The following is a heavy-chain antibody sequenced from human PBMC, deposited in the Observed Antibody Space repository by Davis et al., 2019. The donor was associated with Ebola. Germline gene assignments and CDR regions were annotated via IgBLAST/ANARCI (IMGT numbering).Heavy chain of an antibody. CDR1: GFTFSSYG. Sequence: PGGSLRLSCAASGFTFSSYGMHWVRQAPGKGLEWVAVIWYDGSNKYYADSVKGRFTISRDNSKNTLYLQMNSLRAEDTAVYYCARAAVTTLYYYVMDVWGQGTTVTVSS. CDR3: ARAAVTTLYYYVMDV. D-gene: IGHD4-11*01. J-gene: IGHJ6*02. V-gene: IGHV3-33*01. CDR2: IWYDGSNK.